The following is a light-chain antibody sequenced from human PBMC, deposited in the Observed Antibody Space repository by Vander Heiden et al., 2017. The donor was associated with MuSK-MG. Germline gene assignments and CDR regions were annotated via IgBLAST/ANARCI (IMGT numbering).Light chain of an antibody. Sequence: QTVVTPEPSLTVPPGGPVTLTCASSTGAVTSGYYPNWFQQKPGQAPRALIYSTSNKRSWTPARFSGSLLGGKAALTLSGVQPEDEAEYYCLLYYGGAQLEVFGTGTKVTVL. J-gene: IGLJ1*01. CDR2: STS. CDR1: TGAVTSGYY. CDR3: LLYYGGAQLEV. V-gene: IGLV7-43*01.